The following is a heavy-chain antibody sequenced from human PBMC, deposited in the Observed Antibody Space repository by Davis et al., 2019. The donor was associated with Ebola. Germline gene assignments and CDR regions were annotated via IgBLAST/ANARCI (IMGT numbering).Heavy chain of an antibody. V-gene: IGHV3-23*01. Sequence: PGGSLRLSCAASGFTFSKYLMTWVRQAPGKGLEWVSTISSTGGITYYADSVKGRFTVSRDHPRSTVYLQMNSLGAEDTAIYYCAKGQVVSRVGGFDYYNYAMDVWGQGTTVTVSS. CDR1: GFTFSKYL. D-gene: IGHD2-2*01. CDR3: AKGQVVSRVGGFDYYNYAMDV. CDR2: ISSTGGIT. J-gene: IGHJ6*02.